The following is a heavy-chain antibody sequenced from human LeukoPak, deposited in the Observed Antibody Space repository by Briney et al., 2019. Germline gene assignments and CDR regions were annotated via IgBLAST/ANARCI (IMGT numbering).Heavy chain of an antibody. CDR3: AHSREYYDILTGYYSPPPWGMDV. J-gene: IGHJ6*02. V-gene: IGHV2-5*02. CDR1: GFSLSTSGVG. Sequence: SGPTLVKPTQTLTLTCTFSGFSLSTSGVGVGWIRQPPGKALEWLALIYWDDDKRYSPSLKSRLTITKDTSKNQVVLTMTNMDPVDTATYYCAHSREYYDILTGYYSPPPWGMDVWGQGTTVTVSS. CDR2: IYWDDDK. D-gene: IGHD3-9*01.